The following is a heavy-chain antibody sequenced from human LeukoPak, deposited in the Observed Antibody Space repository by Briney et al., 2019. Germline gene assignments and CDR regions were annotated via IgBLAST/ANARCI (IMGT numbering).Heavy chain of an antibody. V-gene: IGHV3-7*01. CDR1: GFTFSSSY. J-gene: IGHJ4*02. Sequence: GGSLRLSCEGSGFTFSSSYMTWVRQAPGKGLEWVANIKHDGSKQQYVDSVKGRLTISRDNAKNSLYLEMSSLRAEDTAMYYCAKDDAPFYYYDSSGYHDYWGQGTLVTVSS. D-gene: IGHD3-22*01. CDR2: IKHDGSKQ. CDR3: AKDDAPFYYYDSSGYHDY.